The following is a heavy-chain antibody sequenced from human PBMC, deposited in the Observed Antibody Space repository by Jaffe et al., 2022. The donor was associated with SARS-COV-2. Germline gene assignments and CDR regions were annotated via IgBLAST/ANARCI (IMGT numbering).Heavy chain of an antibody. CDR1: GFTFSSYA. J-gene: IGHJ6*02. Sequence: EVQLLESGGGLVQPGGSLRLSCAASGFTFSSYAMSWVRQAPGKGLEWVSAISGSGGSTYYADSVKGRFTISRDNSKNTLYLQMNSLRAEDTAVYYCANLELPGPYYYYGMDVWGQGTTVTVSS. V-gene: IGHV3-23*01. CDR3: ANLELPGPYYYYGMDV. CDR2: ISGSGGST. D-gene: IGHD1-26*01.